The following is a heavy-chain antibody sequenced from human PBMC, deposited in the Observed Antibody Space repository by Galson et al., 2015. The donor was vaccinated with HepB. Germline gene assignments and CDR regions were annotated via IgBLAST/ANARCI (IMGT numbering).Heavy chain of an antibody. CDR2: ISAYNGNT. V-gene: IGHV1-18*01. CDR1: GYTFTSYG. CDR3: ARDRWLQLRGVEDY. D-gene: IGHD5-24*01. Sequence: SVKVSCKASGYTFTSYGISWVRQAPGQGLEWMGWISAYNGNTNYAQKLQGRVTMTTDTSTSTAYMELRSLRSDDTAVYYCARDRWLQLRGVEDYWGQGTLVTVSS. J-gene: IGHJ4*02.